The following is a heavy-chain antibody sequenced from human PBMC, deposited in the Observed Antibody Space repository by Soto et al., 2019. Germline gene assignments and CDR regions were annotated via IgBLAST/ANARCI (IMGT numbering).Heavy chain of an antibody. D-gene: IGHD3-22*01. V-gene: IGHV1-69*13. CDR1: GYTFTAHY. Sequence: SVKVSCKASGYTFTAHYVHWVRQAPGQGLEWMGGIIPIFGTATYAQKFQGRVTITADESTSTAYMELSSLRSEDTAVYYCAIGLNYYDSSGYPYWGQGTLVTVSS. CDR2: IIPIFGTA. CDR3: AIGLNYYDSSGYPY. J-gene: IGHJ4*02.